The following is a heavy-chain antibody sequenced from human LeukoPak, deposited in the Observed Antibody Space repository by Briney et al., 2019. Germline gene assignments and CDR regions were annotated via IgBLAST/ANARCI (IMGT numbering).Heavy chain of an antibody. Sequence: SVKVSRKASGGTFSSYAISWVRQAPGQGLEWMGGIIPIFGTANYAQKFQGRVTITTDESTSTAYMELSSLRSEDTAVYYCARGPIAARPDNWFDPWGQGTLVTVSS. CDR1: GGTFSSYA. CDR3: ARGPIAARPDNWFDP. CDR2: IIPIFGTA. J-gene: IGHJ5*02. V-gene: IGHV1-69*05. D-gene: IGHD6-6*01.